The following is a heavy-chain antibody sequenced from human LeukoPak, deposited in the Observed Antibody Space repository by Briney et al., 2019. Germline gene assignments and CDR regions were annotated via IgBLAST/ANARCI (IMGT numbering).Heavy chain of an antibody. CDR2: FDFEDDET. CDR1: GYTLTELS. V-gene: IGHV1-24*01. Sequence: GASVKVSCKVSGYTLTELSIHWVRQAPGKGLEWMGGFDFEDDETIYAQKFQGRVTMTEDTSTDTAYMELSSLRSEDTAVYYCATDYRLDYYDSSGYYNYWGQGTLVTVSS. J-gene: IGHJ4*02. CDR3: ATDYRLDYYDSSGYYNY. D-gene: IGHD3-22*01.